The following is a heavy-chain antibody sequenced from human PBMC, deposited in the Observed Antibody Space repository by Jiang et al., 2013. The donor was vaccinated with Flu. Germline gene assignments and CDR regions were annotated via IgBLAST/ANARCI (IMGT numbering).Heavy chain of an antibody. J-gene: IGHJ3*02. V-gene: IGHV4-34*01. D-gene: IGHD1-26*01. Sequence: LLKPSETLSLTCAVYGGSFSGYYWSWIRQPPGKGLEWIGEINHSGSTNYNPSLKSRVTISVDTSKNQFSLKLSSVTAADTAVYYCARGWSGSSNDAFDIWGQGTMVTVSS. CDR2: INHSGST. CDR1: GGSFSGYY. CDR3: ARGWSGSSNDAFDI.